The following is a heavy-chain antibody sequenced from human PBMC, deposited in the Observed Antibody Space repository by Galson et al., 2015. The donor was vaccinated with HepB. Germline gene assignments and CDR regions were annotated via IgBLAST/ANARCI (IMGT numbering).Heavy chain of an antibody. CDR2: INAGNGNT. J-gene: IGHJ1*01. CDR3: ARDPGCSSTSCYRYFQH. Sequence: SVKVSCKASGYTFTSYAMHWVRQAPGQRLEWMGWINAGNGNTKYSQKFQGRVTITRDTSASTAYMELSSLRSEDTAVYYCARDPGCSSTSCYRYFQHWGQGTLVTVSS. CDR1: GYTFTSYA. D-gene: IGHD2-2*02. V-gene: IGHV1-3*01.